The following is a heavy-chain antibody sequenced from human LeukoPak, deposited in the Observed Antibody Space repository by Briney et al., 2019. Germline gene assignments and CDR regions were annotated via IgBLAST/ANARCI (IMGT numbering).Heavy chain of an antibody. D-gene: IGHD3-10*01. CDR2: IHYSGST. V-gene: IGHV4-59*01. J-gene: IGHJ6*03. CDR3: TRDRDGSPYYYMDV. CDR1: GGSISSYY. Sequence: SETLSLTCTVSGGSISSYYWNWIRQPPGKGLEWIGYIHYSGSTNYNPSLRSRVTISVDTSKKQFSLKLSSVTAADTAVYYCTRDRDGSPYYYMDVWGKGTTVTVSS.